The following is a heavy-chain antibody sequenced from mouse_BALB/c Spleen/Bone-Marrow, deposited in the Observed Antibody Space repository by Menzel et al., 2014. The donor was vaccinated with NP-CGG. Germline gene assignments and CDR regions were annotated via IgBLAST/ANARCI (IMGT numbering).Heavy chain of an antibody. CDR3: ARRDYAMDC. CDR2: INPYNDGT. V-gene: IGHV1-14*01. J-gene: IGHJ4*01. Sequence: EVKLVESGPELVKPGASVKMSCKASGYTFTSYVMHWVKQKPGQGLEWIGYINPYNDGTKYNEKFKGKATLTSDKSSSTAYMERSSLSAEDSAVYYCARRDYAMDCWGQGTSVTASS. CDR1: GYTFTSYV.